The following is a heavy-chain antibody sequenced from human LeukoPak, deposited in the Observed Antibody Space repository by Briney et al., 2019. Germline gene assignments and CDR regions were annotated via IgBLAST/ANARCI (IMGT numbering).Heavy chain of an antibody. D-gene: IGHD3-22*01. V-gene: IGHV1-46*01. CDR3: AREDYYDSSGYYYSFRY. CDR1: GYTFTSYY. CDR2: INPSGGST. Sequence: ASVKVSCKASGYTFTSYYMHWVRQAPGQGLEWMGIINPSGGSTSYAQKFQGRVTMTRDTSPSTVYMELSSLRSEDTAVYYCAREDYYDSSGYYYSFRYWGQGTLVTVSS. J-gene: IGHJ4*02.